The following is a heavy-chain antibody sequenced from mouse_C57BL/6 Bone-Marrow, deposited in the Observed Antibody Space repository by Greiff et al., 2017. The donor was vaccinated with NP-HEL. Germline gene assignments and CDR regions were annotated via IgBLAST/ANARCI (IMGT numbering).Heavy chain of an antibody. J-gene: IGHJ3*01. CDR3: ARSYYDGTAWFAY. Sequence: EVQRVESGPGLAKPSQTLSLTCSVTGYSITSDYWNWIRKFPGNKLEYMGYISYSGSTYYNPSLKSRISITRDTSKNQYYLQLNSVTTEDTATYYCARSYYDGTAWFAYWGQGTLVTVSA. CDR2: ISYSGST. D-gene: IGHD1-1*02. CDR1: GYSITSDY. V-gene: IGHV3-8*01.